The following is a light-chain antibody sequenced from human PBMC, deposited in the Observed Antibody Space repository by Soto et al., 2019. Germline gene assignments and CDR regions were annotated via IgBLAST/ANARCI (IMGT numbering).Light chain of an antibody. CDR1: QSVSSTY. CDR2: GAS. J-gene: IGKJ5*01. Sequence: EIVLTQSPCTLSLSPGERATLSCRASQSVSSTYLPWYQQKPGQAPSLLIYGASSRATGIPDRFSGSGSGTDFTLSISRLEVEDFAVYYCQQYHKWPITFGQGTRLEIK. CDR3: QQYHKWPIT. V-gene: IGKV3-20*01.